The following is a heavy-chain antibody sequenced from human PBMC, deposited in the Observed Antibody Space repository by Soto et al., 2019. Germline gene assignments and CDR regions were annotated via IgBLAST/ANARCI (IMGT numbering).Heavy chain of an antibody. Sequence: GESLKISCAASGFTFSSYSMNWVRQAPGKGLEWVSSISSSSSYIYYADSVKGRFTISRDNAKNSLYLQMNSLRAEDTAVYYGARDPSPSPYSSSSYYFDYWGQGTLVTVSS. CDR3: ARDPSPSPYSSSSYYFDY. D-gene: IGHD6-13*01. J-gene: IGHJ4*02. CDR1: GFTFSSYS. V-gene: IGHV3-21*01. CDR2: ISSSSSYI.